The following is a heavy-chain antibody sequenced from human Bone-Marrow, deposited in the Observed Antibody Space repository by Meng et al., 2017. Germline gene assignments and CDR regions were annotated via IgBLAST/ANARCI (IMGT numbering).Heavy chain of an antibody. Sequence: VQLHVWVAGLLKPLETLSLTCAVYGGSFSGYYWSWSRQPPGKGLEWIGEINHSGSTNYNPSLKSRVTISVDTSKNQFSLKLSSVTAADTAVYYCARGRGTMPYWYFDLWGRGTLVPSPQ. J-gene: IGHJ2*01. CDR1: GGSFSGYY. D-gene: IGHD2-2*01. V-gene: IGHV4-34*01. CDR3: ARGRGTMPYWYFDL. CDR2: INHSGST.